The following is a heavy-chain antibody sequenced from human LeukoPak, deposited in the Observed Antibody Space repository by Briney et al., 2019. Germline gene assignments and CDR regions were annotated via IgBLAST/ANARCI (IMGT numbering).Heavy chain of an antibody. V-gene: IGHV3-66*02. CDR2: IYSGGTT. CDR3: ARGYFDSNTYFHAFDI. J-gene: IGHJ3*02. CDR1: GFTVSRNY. Sequence: GGSLRLSCGAFGFTVSRNYMTWVRQAPGKGLEWVSVIYSGGTTYYADSVKGRFIISRDSSQNTLYLQMNNLRAEDTAVYYCARGYFDSNTYFHAFDIWGHGTMVTVSS. D-gene: IGHD3-9*01.